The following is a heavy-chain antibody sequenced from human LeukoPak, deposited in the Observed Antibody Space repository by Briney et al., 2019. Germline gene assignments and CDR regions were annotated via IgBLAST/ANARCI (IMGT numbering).Heavy chain of an antibody. Sequence: GGSLRLSCAASGFTVSSNYMSWVRQAPGKGLEWVSSISSSSSYIYYADSVKGRFTISRDNAKNSLYLQMNSLRAEDTAVYYCARGLYCSSASCYGFDYWGQGTLVTVSS. V-gene: IGHV3-21*01. J-gene: IGHJ4*02. CDR2: ISSSSSYI. D-gene: IGHD2-2*01. CDR3: ARGLYCSSASCYGFDY. CDR1: GFTVSSNY.